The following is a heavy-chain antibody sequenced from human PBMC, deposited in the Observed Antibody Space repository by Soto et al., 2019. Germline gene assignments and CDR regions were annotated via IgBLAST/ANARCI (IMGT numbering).Heavy chain of an antibody. D-gene: IGHD2-15*01. CDR1: GFTFSSYA. Sequence: EVQLLESGGGLVQPGGSLRLSCAASGFTFSSYAMSWVRQAPGKGLEWVSAISGSGGSTYYADSVKGRFTISRDNSKNTLYLQMNSLRAEDTAVYYCAKDRRGGCSGGSCYPVDYWGQGTLVTVSS. CDR2: ISGSGGST. V-gene: IGHV3-23*01. J-gene: IGHJ4*02. CDR3: AKDRRGGCSGGSCYPVDY.